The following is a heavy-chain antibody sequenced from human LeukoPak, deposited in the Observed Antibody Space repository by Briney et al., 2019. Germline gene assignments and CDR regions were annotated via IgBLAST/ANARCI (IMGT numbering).Heavy chain of an antibody. CDR2: ISTYNGNT. J-gene: IGHJ5*02. Sequence: GASVKVSCKASGYTFTSYGISRVRQAPGQGLEWMGWISTYNGNTNYAQKLQGRVTMTTEISTSTAYMELRSLRSDDTAVYYCARDQLSRGVWFDPWGQGTLVTVSS. CDR1: GYTFTSYG. D-gene: IGHD1-1*01. V-gene: IGHV1-18*01. CDR3: ARDQLSRGVWFDP.